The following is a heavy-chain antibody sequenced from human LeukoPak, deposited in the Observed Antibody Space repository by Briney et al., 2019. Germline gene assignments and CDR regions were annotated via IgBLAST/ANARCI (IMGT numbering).Heavy chain of an antibody. CDR1: GYTLTELS. D-gene: IGHD5-18*01. V-gene: IGHV1-24*01. Sequence: ASVKVSCKVSGYTLTELSMHWVRQAPGKGLEWMGGFDPEDGETIYAQKFQGRVTMTEDTSTDTAYMELSSLRSEDTAVYYCASQGSERGYSYGGTNYYYGMDVWRQGTTVTVSS. CDR3: ASQGSERGYSYGGTNYYYGMDV. CDR2: FDPEDGET. J-gene: IGHJ6*02.